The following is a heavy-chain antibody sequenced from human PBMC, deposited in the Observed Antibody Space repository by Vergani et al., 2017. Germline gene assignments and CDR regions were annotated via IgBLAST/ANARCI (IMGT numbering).Heavy chain of an antibody. Sequence: QVQLVESGGGVVQPGRSLRLSCAASGFTFSSYAMHWVRQAPGKGLEWVAVISYDGSNKYYADSVKGRFTISRDNSKNTMYLQMNSLRAEDTAVYYCARERYYYDSSGXLDCWGQGTLVTVSS. V-gene: IGHV3-30-3*01. D-gene: IGHD3-22*01. CDR3: ARERYYYDSSGXLDC. CDR2: ISYDGSNK. CDR1: GFTFSSYA. J-gene: IGHJ4*02.